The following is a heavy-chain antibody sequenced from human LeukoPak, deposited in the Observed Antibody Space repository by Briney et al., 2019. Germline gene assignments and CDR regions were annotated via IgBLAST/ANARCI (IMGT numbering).Heavy chain of an antibody. CDR1: GYTLTELS. CDR3: ATRYCSGGSCPNYYYYYINV. J-gene: IGHJ6*03. Sequence: EASVKVSCKVSGYTLTELSMHWVRQAPGKGLEWMGGFDPEDGETIYAQKFQGRVTMTEDTSTDTAYMELSSLRSEDTAVYYCATRYCSGGSCPNYYYYYINVWGKGTTVTISS. CDR2: FDPEDGET. V-gene: IGHV1-24*01. D-gene: IGHD2-15*01.